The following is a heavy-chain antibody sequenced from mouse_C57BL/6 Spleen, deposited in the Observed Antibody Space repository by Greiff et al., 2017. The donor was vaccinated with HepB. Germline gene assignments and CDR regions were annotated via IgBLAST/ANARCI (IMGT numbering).Heavy chain of an antibody. Sequence: VQLQQSGAELVRPGSSVKLSCKASGYTFTSYWMHWVKQRPIQGLEWIGNIDPSDSETHYNQKFKDKATLTVDKSSSTAYMQLSSLTSEDSAVYYCARPSGSSYVWYFDVWGTGTTVTVSS. D-gene: IGHD1-1*01. CDR1: GYTFTSYW. J-gene: IGHJ1*03. V-gene: IGHV1-52*01. CDR3: ARPSGSSYVWYFDV. CDR2: IDPSDSET.